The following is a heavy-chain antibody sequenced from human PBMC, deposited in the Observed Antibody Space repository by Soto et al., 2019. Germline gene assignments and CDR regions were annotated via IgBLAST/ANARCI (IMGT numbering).Heavy chain of an antibody. D-gene: IGHD3-22*01. V-gene: IGHV1-69*12. Sequence: QVRLVQSGAEVKKTGSSVKVSCEASGSTFSNFAIGWVRQAPGQGLEWLGGIILPFGTPNYAQKFQGRVTISADASVTTAYMELRGLRSEDTAVYYCVRGPDYEGYFDYWGQGTLVTVSS. CDR1: GSTFSNFA. CDR2: IILPFGTP. J-gene: IGHJ4*02. CDR3: VRGPDYEGYFDY.